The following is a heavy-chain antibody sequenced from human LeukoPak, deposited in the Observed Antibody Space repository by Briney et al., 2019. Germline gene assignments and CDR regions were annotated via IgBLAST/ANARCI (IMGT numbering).Heavy chain of an antibody. Sequence: GGSLRLSCAASGFTFSSYAMSWVRQAPGKGLEWVSAISGSGGSTYYADSVKGRFTISRDNAKNSLYLQMNSLRAEDTAVYYCARDVVVRGTVLDYWGQGTLVTVSS. CDR1: GFTFSSYA. CDR3: ARDVVVRGTVLDY. CDR2: ISGSGGST. V-gene: IGHV3-23*01. J-gene: IGHJ4*02. D-gene: IGHD2-21*01.